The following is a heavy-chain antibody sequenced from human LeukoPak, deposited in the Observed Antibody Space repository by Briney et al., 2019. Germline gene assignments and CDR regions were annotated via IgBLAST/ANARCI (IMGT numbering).Heavy chain of an antibody. V-gene: IGHV4-61*02. D-gene: IGHD3-10*01. CDR2: IYTSGGT. J-gene: IGHJ4*02. CDR1: GGSISSGSYY. CDR3: AILGEVGIFDY. Sequence: SETLSLTCTVSGGSISSGSYYWSWIRQPAGKGLEWIGRIYTSGGTNYNPSLKSRVTISVDTSKNQFSLKLSSVTAADTAVYYCAILGEVGIFDYWGQGTLVTVSS.